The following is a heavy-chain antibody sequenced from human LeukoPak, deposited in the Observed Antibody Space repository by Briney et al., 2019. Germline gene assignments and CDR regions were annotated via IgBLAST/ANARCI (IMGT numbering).Heavy chain of an antibody. CDR2: ISSSGSTI. CDR1: GFTFSSYE. D-gene: IGHD4-17*01. V-gene: IGHV3-48*03. J-gene: IGHJ6*04. CDR3: TTGLPDYGDYDYYYYGMDV. Sequence: GGSLRLSCAASGFTFSSYEMNWVRQAPGKGLEWVSYISSSGSTIYYADSVKGRFTISRDNAKNSLYLQMNSLKTEDTAVYYCTTGLPDYGDYDYYYYGMDVWGKGTTVTVSS.